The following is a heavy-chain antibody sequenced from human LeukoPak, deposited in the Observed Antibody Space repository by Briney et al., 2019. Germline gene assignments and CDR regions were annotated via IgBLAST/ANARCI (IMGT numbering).Heavy chain of an antibody. D-gene: IGHD3-16*01. CDR1: GYTFTSYY. CDR3: ARDGGLPSIRRYYYMDV. Sequence: GASVKVSCKASGYTFTSYYMHWVRQAPGQGLEWMGIINPSGGSTSYAQKFQGRVTITADKSTSTAYMELSSLRSEDTAVYYCARDGGLPSIRRYYYMDVWGKGTTVTVSS. J-gene: IGHJ6*03. V-gene: IGHV1-46*01. CDR2: INPSGGST.